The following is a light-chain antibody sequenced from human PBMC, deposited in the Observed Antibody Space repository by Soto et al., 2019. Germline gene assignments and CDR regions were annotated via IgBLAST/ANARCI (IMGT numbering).Light chain of an antibody. Sequence: DIQMTQSASSLSASLGDRVTITWGASQGISNYLAWYQRKPGKVPKLLIYAASTLQSGVPSRFSGSGYGTDFNLTISSLQTEDVATYYCQKYNSAPLTFGGGTKVDIK. CDR2: AAS. V-gene: IGKV1-27*01. CDR3: QKYNSAPLT. J-gene: IGKJ4*01. CDR1: QGISNY.